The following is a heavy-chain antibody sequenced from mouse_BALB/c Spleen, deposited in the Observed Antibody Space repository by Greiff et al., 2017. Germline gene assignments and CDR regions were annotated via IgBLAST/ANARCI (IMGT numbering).Heavy chain of an antibody. CDR1: GYTFTSYW. CDR2: IYPSDSYT. D-gene: IGHD2-14*01. Sequence: VQLQQPGAELVRPGASVKLSCKASGYTFTSYWINWVKQRPGQGLEWIGNIYPSDSYTNYNQKFKDKATLTVDKSSSTAYMQLKSLTSEDSAVYYCARYRYDGYAMDYWGQGTSVTVSS. J-gene: IGHJ4*01. V-gene: IGHV1-69*02. CDR3: ARYRYDGYAMDY.